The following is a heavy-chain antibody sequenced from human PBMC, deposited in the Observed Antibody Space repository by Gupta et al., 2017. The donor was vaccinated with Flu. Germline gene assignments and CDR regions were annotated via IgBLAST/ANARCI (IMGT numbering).Heavy chain of an antibody. J-gene: IGHJ5*02. CDR1: GDSITSGNYL. CDR2: ADHSGNT. Sequence: QLQLQESGPRLVKPSETLSLICTVSGDSITSGNYLWGWIRQPPGKGLEWIGHADHSGNTFYSPSLKGRAIMSVDTSKKQFSLKLNSVTAADTAVYYCARRNKYAKTFDHWGQGTLVTVSS. D-gene: IGHD2-8*01. CDR3: ARRNKYAKTFDH. V-gene: IGHV4-39*01.